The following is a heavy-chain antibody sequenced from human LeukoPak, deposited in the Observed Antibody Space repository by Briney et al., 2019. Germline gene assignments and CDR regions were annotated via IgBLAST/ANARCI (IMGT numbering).Heavy chain of an antibody. V-gene: IGHV4-39*07. CDR3: AREGPVTTVVKAAFDI. Sequence: SETLSLTCTVSGGSISSSSYYWGWIRQPPGKGLERIGSIYYSGSTYYNPSLKSRVTISVDTSKNQFSLKLSSVTAADTAVYYCAREGPVTTVVKAAFDIWGQGTMVTVSS. J-gene: IGHJ3*02. CDR2: IYYSGST. CDR1: GGSISSSSYY. D-gene: IGHD4-23*01.